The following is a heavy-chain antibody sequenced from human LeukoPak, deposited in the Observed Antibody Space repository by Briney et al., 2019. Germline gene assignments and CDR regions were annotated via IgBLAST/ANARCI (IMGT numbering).Heavy chain of an antibody. V-gene: IGHV4-34*01. D-gene: IGHD3-10*01. Sequence: SETLSLTCAVYGGSFSGYYWSWIRQPPGKGLEWIGEINHSGSTNYNPSLKSRVTISPDTSKNQLFLKLNSVTAADTAVYYCARLVWLGESPGSWFDSWGQGTLVTVSS. CDR2: INHSGST. CDR1: GGSFSGYY. CDR3: ARLVWLGESPGSWFDS. J-gene: IGHJ5*01.